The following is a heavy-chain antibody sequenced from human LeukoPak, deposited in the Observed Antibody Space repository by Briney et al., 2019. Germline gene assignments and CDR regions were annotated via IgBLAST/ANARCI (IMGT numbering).Heavy chain of an antibody. Sequence: SETLSLTCTVSGGSISSYYWSWIRQPPGKGLEWIGYIYCSGSTNYNPSLKSRVTISVDTSKNQFSLKPSSVTAADTAVYYCARGIYYDSSGYYPYYYYYYGMDVWGQGTTVTVSS. CDR1: GGSISSYY. CDR3: ARGIYYDSSGYYPYYYYYYGMDV. J-gene: IGHJ6*02. CDR2: IYCSGST. D-gene: IGHD3-22*01. V-gene: IGHV4-59*01.